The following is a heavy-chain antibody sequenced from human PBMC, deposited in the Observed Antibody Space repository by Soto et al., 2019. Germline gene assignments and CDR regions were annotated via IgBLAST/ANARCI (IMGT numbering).Heavy chain of an antibody. CDR1: GGSISSRGYY. V-gene: IGHV4-31*03. Sequence: SETLSLTCTVSGGSISSRGYYWSWIRQHPGKGLEWIGYIYYSGSTYYNPSLKSRVTMSVDTSKNQFSLKLNSVTAADTAVYYCARHYGSGSYPLDYWGQGTLVTVSS. J-gene: IGHJ4*02. CDR2: IYYSGST. D-gene: IGHD3-10*01. CDR3: ARHYGSGSYPLDY.